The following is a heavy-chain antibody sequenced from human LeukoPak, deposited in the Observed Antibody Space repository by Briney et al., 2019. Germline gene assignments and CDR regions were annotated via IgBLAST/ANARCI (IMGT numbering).Heavy chain of an antibody. D-gene: IGHD3-22*01. CDR3: ARDLARGTEMIITTLFDY. CDR2: INAGNGNT. J-gene: IGHJ4*02. V-gene: IGHV1-3*01. CDR1: GYTFTTYT. Sequence: ASVNVSCKASGYTFTTYTIHWVRQAPGHRLEWMGWINAGNGNTKYSQKFQGRVTITRDTSASTAYMELSGLRSGDTAVYYCARDLARGTEMIITTLFDYWGQGTLVTVSS.